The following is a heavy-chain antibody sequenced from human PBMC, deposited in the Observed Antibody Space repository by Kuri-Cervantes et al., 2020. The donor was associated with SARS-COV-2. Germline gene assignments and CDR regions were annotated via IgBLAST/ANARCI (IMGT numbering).Heavy chain of an antibody. CDR1: GGSFSGYY. J-gene: IGHJ3*02. Sequence: SETLSLTCAVYGGSFSGYYWSWIRQPPGKGLEWIGEINQSGSTNYNPSLKSRVTISVDKSKNQFSLKLSSVTAADTAVYYCARGEGAVLVVDAFAFDIWGQGTMVTVSS. V-gene: IGHV4-34*01. CDR2: INQSGST. CDR3: ARGEGAVLVVDAFAFDI. D-gene: IGHD2-8*02.